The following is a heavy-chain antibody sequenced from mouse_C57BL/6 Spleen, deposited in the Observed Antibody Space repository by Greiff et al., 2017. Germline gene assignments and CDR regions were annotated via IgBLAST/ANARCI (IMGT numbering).Heavy chain of an antibody. CDR2: ISGGGGNT. Sequence: EVQLMESGGGLVKPGGSLKLSCAASGFTFSSYTMSWVRQTPEKRLEWVATISGGGGNTYYPDSVKGRFTISRDNAKNTLYLQMSSLRSEDTALYYCARDYYGSSYGYFDVWGTGTTVTVSS. V-gene: IGHV5-9*01. CDR3: ARDYYGSSYGYFDV. CDR1: GFTFSSYT. D-gene: IGHD1-1*01. J-gene: IGHJ1*03.